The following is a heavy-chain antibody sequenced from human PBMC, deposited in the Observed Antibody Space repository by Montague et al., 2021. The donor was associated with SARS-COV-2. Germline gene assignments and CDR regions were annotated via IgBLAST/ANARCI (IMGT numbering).Heavy chain of an antibody. CDR3: VGAMIRPGDWFDP. CDR2: MYVTGSS. Sequence: SETLSLTCSVHGGSISSGSYYWAWMRQPPGKGLEWLGSMYVTGSSSPNQSLKSRATLSIDRSKNQFYLNLSSVTAADTAVYYCVGAMIRPGDWFDPWGQGTQVIVSS. D-gene: IGHD3-10*01. V-gene: IGHV4-39*07. J-gene: IGHJ5*02. CDR1: GGSISSGSYY.